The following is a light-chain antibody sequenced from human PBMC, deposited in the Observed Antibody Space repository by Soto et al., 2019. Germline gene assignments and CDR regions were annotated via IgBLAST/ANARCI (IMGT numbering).Light chain of an antibody. CDR1: QSVSSY. V-gene: IGKV3-15*01. J-gene: IGKJ2*01. Sequence: EIVMTQSPATLSVSPGGRATLSCRASQSVSSYLAWYQQRPGQPPRLLIYGASTRATGIPARFSGSGSGTEFSLTISRLQSEDFAVSYCQQYNTWPPKYTFGQGTKLEIK. CDR3: QQYNTWPPKYT. CDR2: GAS.